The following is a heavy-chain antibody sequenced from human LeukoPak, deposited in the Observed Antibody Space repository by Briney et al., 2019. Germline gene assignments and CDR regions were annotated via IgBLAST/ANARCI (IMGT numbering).Heavy chain of an antibody. V-gene: IGHV5-51*01. CDR1: GYSFTTYW. J-gene: IGHJ4*02. D-gene: IGHD3-22*01. Sequence: GESLKISCKGSGYSFTTYWIGWVRQMPGRGLEWMGIIYPGDSDTRYSPSFQGQVTISADKSISTAYLQWSSLKASDTAMYYCARQFRDSSGYYSYYFDYWGQGTLVTVSS. CDR3: ARQFRDSSGYYSYYFDY. CDR2: IYPGDSDT.